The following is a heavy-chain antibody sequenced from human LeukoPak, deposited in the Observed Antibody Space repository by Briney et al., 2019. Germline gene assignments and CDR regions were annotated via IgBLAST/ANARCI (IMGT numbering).Heavy chain of an antibody. V-gene: IGHV3-21*01. CDR2: ISSSSSYI. J-gene: IGHJ4*02. CDR3: ARDTGLHPVAAPDY. Sequence: GGSLRLSCAASGFTFSSYSMNWVRQPPGKGLEWVSSISSSSSYIYYADSVKGRFTISRDNAKNSLYLQMNSLRAEDTAVYYCARDTGLHPVAAPDYWGQGTLVTVSS. D-gene: IGHD2-15*01. CDR1: GFTFSSYS.